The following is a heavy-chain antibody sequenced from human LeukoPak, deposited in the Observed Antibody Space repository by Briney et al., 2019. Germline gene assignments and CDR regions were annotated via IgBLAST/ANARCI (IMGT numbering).Heavy chain of an antibody. Sequence: SQTLSLTCPVSGGSLTSSSSYWGWIRQPPGTGLEWIGTIYYSGTTYYNPSLKSRVTISIDAAKNQFSLMLTSVTAADTAVYYCARTAYCGGDCSAFDYWGQGTLVTVSS. CDR2: IYYSGTT. D-gene: IGHD2-21*02. J-gene: IGHJ4*02. V-gene: IGHV4-39*01. CDR3: ARTAYCGGDCSAFDY. CDR1: GGSLTSSSSY.